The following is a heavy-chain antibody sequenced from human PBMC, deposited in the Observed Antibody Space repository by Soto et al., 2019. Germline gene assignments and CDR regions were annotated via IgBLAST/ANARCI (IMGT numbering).Heavy chain of an antibody. CDR1: GLTFSNYA. D-gene: IGHD5-18*01. CDR2: ISGSGGST. J-gene: IGHJ5*02. V-gene: IGHV3-23*01. Sequence: GGSLRLSCAASGLTFSNYAMSWVRQAPGKGLEWVSAISGSGGSTYYADSVKGRFTISRDNSKNTLYLQMNSLRAEDTAIYYCATSQGYTYGYSWFDPWGQGTLVTVSS. CDR3: ATSQGYTYGYSWFDP.